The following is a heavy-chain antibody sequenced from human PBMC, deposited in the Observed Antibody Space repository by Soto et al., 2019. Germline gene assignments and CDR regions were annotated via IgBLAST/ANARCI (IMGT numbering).Heavy chain of an antibody. V-gene: IGHV4-39*01. J-gene: IGHJ4*02. CDR1: GGSISSSSDY. Sequence: QLQLQESGPGLVKPSETLSLTCTVSGGSISSSSDYWGWLRQPPGKGLEWIGRIYYSGSTYYNPFLKRRVSISVDTSKNQFSLKLSSVTDADTAVYYCARNDLSSGWSVYWGQGTLVTVSS. D-gene: IGHD6-19*01. CDR3: ARNDLSSGWSVY. CDR2: IYYSGST.